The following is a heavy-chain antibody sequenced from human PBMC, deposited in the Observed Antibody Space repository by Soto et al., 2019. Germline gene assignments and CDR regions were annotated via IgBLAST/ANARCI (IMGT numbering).Heavy chain of an antibody. CDR3: ARGHSGWCRAPVDY. Sequence: QVQLVESGGGVVQPGRSLRLSCAASGFTFSSYAMHWVRQAPGKGLEWVAVISYDGSNKYYADSVKGRFTISRDNSKNTLYLQMNSLRAEDTAVYYCARGHSGWCRAPVDYWGQGTLVTVSS. CDR2: ISYDGSNK. D-gene: IGHD6-19*01. V-gene: IGHV3-30-3*01. CDR1: GFTFSSYA. J-gene: IGHJ4*02.